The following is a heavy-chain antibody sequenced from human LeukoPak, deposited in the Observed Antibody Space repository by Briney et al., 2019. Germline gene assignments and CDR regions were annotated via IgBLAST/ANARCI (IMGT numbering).Heavy chain of an antibody. CDR2: INHSGST. D-gene: IGHD3-22*01. CDR1: GGSFSGYY. Sequence: SETLSLTCAVYGGSFSGYYWSWIRQPPGKGLEWIGEINHSGSTNYNPSLKGRVTISVDTSKNQFSLKLSSVTAADTAVYYCARGRRYYYDSSGYGFDYWGQGTLVTVSS. CDR3: ARGRRYYYDSSGYGFDY. V-gene: IGHV4-34*01. J-gene: IGHJ4*02.